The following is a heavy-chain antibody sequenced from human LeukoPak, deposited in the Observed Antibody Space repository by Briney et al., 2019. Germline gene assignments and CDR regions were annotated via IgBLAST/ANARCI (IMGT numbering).Heavy chain of an antibody. V-gene: IGHV1-69*13. Sequence: GASVKVSCKASGGTFSSYAISWVRQVPGQGLEWMGGIIPIFGTADYAQKFQGRVTITADESTSTAYMELSSLRSEDTAVYYCARDQGYCSSTSCYSNPDYWGQGTLVTVSS. CDR2: IIPIFGTA. D-gene: IGHD2-2*02. CDR3: ARDQGYCSSTSCYSNPDY. CDR1: GGTFSSYA. J-gene: IGHJ4*02.